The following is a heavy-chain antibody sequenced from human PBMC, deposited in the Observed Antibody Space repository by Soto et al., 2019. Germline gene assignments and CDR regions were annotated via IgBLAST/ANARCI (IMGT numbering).Heavy chain of an antibody. CDR1: GGTFSSYA. V-gene: IGHV1-69*13. J-gene: IGHJ1*01. CDR2: IIPIFGTA. CDR3: ARDHNWNYDWPGSQAEYFQH. Sequence: GASVKVSCKASGGTFSSYAISWVRQAPGQGLERMGGIIPIFGTANYAQKFQGRVTITADESTSTAYMELSSLRSEDTAVYYCARDHNWNYDWPGSQAEYFQHWGQGTLVTVSS. D-gene: IGHD1-7*01.